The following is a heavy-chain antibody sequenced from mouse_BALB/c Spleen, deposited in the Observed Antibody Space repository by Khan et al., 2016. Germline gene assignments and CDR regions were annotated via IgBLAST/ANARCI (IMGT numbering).Heavy chain of an antibody. Sequence: VQLKQSGTVLARPGASVKMSCKASDYTFSTYWMHWVKQRPGQGLEWIGAIFPGSGDTTNNQRFEDKAKLTAVTSTNTAYMELSSLTNEDSAVYYCTRPYGSSWGKNFFDYWGQGTTLTVSS. D-gene: IGHD1-1*01. J-gene: IGHJ2*01. V-gene: IGHV1-5*01. CDR2: IFPGSGDT. CDR1: DYTFSTYW. CDR3: TRPYGSSWGKNFFDY.